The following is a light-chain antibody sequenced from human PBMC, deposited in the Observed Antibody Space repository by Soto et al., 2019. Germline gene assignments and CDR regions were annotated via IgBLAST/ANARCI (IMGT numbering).Light chain of an antibody. J-gene: IGLJ2*01. Sequence: QSVLTQPPSVSGAPGQRVTISCTGSSSNIGAGYDVHWYQQLPGTAPKLLIYGNINRPSGVPERFSGSKSGTSASLAITGLQAEDEADYYCQSYDTSLSGPVIFGGGTKLNVL. V-gene: IGLV1-40*01. CDR3: QSYDTSLSGPVI. CDR2: GNI. CDR1: SSNIGAGYD.